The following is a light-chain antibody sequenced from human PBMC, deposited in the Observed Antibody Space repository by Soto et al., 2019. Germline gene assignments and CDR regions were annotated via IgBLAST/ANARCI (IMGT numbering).Light chain of an antibody. CDR3: CSYTDRSTYV. V-gene: IGLV2-14*03. CDR1: SSDVGGYKY. J-gene: IGLJ1*01. CDR2: DVT. Sequence: QSVLTQPASVSGSPGQSISISCTGTSSDVGGYKYVSWFQQHPGKAPKLMLYDVTNRPSGVSDRFSGSKSGNTASLTISGLQAEDEAEYFCCSYTDRSTYVFGTGTKVTVL.